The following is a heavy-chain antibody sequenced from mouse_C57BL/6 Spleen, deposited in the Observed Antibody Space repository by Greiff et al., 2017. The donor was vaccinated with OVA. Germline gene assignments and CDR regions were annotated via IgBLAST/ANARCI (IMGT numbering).Heavy chain of an antibody. CDR3: ARVDYYGSSYHWYFDV. J-gene: IGHJ1*03. D-gene: IGHD1-1*01. CDR2: INYDGSST. Sequence: EVQLVESEGGLVQPGSSMKLSCTASGFTFSDYYMAWVRQVPEKGLEWVANINYDGSSTYYLDSLKSRFIISRDNAKNILYLQMSSLKSEDTATYYCARVDYYGSSYHWYFDVWGTGTTVTVSS. CDR1: GFTFSDYY. V-gene: IGHV5-16*01.